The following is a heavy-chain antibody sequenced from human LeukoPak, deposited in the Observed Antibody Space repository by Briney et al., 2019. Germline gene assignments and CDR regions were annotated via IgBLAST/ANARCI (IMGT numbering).Heavy chain of an antibody. CDR1: GYTFTSYY. CDR3: ARDSSGRYYDSSGTSDAFDI. CDR2: INPSCGST. D-gene: IGHD3-22*01. Sequence: ASVKVSCKASGYTFTSYYMHWVRQAPGQGLEWMGIINPSCGSTSYAQKFQGRVTMTRDTSTSTVYMELSSLRSEDTAVYYCARDSSGRYYDSSGTSDAFDIWGQGTMVTVSS. J-gene: IGHJ3*02. V-gene: IGHV1-46*01.